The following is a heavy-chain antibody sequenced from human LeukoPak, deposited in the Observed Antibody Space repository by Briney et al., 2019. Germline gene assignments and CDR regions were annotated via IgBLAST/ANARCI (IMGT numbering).Heavy chain of an antibody. CDR1: GGSISRYY. CDR2: IYYSGST. J-gene: IGHJ3*02. Sequence: SETLSLTCTVSGGSISRYYWSWIRQPPGKGLEWSGYIYYSGSTNYNPSLKSRVTISVDTSKNQLSLKLSSVTAADTAVYDCASVGDYGGNGDAFDIWGQGTMVTVSS. D-gene: IGHD4-23*01. V-gene: IGHV4-59*01. CDR3: ASVGDYGGNGDAFDI.